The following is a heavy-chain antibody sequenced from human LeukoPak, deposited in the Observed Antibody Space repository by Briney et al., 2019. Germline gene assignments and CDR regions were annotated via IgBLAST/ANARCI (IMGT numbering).Heavy chain of an antibody. J-gene: IGHJ5*02. CDR3: AKDPSSGWPEAWFDP. Sequence: SVKGRFTISRDNSKNTLYLQMNSLRAEDTAVYYCAKDPSSGWPEAWFDPWGQGTLVTVSS. V-gene: IGHV3-23*01. D-gene: IGHD6-19*01.